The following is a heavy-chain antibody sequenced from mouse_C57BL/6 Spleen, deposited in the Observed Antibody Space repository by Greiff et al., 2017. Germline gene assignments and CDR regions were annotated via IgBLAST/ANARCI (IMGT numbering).Heavy chain of an antibody. CDR1: GYAFSSSW. CDR2: IYPGEGDT. D-gene: IGHD3-1*01. V-gene: IGHV1-82*01. Sequence: QVQLQQSGPELVKPGASVQISCKASGYAFSSSWMNWVKQRPGKGLEWIGRIYPGEGDTNYNGKLKGKATLTADKSSSTAYMQLSSLTSEDSAVYFCARGSGNYWGQGTTRTVSS. J-gene: IGHJ2*01. CDR3: ARGSGNY.